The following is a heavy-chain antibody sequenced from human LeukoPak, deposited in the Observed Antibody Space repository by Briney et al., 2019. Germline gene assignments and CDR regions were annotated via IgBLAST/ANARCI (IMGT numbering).Heavy chain of an antibody. CDR1: GFTFDDYA. J-gene: IGHJ3*02. V-gene: IGHV3-9*01. D-gene: IGHD3-9*01. CDR3: AKDLYDILTGSAFDI. Sequence: PGGSLRLSCAASGFTFDDYAMHWVRQAPGKGLEWVSGISWNSGSIGYADSVKGRFTISRDNAKNSLYLQMNSLRAEDTALYYCAKDLYDILTGSAFDIWGQGTMVTVSS. CDR2: ISWNSGSI.